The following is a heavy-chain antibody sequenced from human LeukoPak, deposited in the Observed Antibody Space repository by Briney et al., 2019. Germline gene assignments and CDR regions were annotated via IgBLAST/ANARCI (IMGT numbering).Heavy chain of an antibody. CDR1: GFTFDVYG. V-gene: IGHV3-20*04. Sequence: GGSLRLSCAASGFTFDVYGMSWVRQAPGKGLEWVSGFNWNGGSTGYADSVKGRFTISRDNAKNSLYLQMNSLRAGDTALYYCARERTYYYDSNPDYFDYWGQGTLVTVSS. J-gene: IGHJ4*02. CDR2: FNWNGGST. CDR3: ARERTYYYDSNPDYFDY. D-gene: IGHD3-22*01.